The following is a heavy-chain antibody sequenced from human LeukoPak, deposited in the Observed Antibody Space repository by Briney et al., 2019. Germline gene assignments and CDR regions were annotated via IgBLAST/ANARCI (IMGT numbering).Heavy chain of an antibody. CDR3: ARTRIAAAYYFDY. V-gene: IGHV1-3*01. CDR2: INAGNGNT. J-gene: IGHJ4*02. Sequence: ASVKVSCKASGYTFTSYAMHWVRQAPGQRLEWMGWINAGNGNTKYSQKFQGRVTITRDTSVSTAYMELSSLRSEDTAVYYCARTRIAAAYYFDYWGQGTLVTVSS. CDR1: GYTFTSYA. D-gene: IGHD6-13*01.